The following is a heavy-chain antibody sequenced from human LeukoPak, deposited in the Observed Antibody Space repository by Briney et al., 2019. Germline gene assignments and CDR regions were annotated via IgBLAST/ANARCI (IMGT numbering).Heavy chain of an antibody. CDR2: FSDDEGRT. CDR1: GFTFSSYW. Sequence: GGSLRLSCEVSGFTFSSYWIHWVRQAPGKGLVWVSRFSDDEGRTVYADSVKGRFTISKDNAKNSLYLQMNSLRAEDTAVYYCAKGYCSSTSCYGYYYYGMDVWGQGTTVTVSS. D-gene: IGHD2-2*01. V-gene: IGHV3-74*01. CDR3: AKGYCSSTSCYGYYYYGMDV. J-gene: IGHJ6*02.